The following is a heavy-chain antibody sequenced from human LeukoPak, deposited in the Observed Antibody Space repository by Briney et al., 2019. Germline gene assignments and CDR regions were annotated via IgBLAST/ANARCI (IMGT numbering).Heavy chain of an antibody. D-gene: IGHD3-10*01. CDR2: IYTSGST. CDR3: AKDPPRGSYFDL. V-gene: IGHV4-61*02. CDR1: GGSISSGSYY. J-gene: IGHJ2*01. Sequence: SETLSLTCTVSGGSISSGSYYWSWIRQPGGKGLEWIGRIYTSGSTNYNPSLKSRVTISVDTSKNQFSLKLNSVTAADTAVYYCAKDPPRGSYFDLWGRGTLVTVSS.